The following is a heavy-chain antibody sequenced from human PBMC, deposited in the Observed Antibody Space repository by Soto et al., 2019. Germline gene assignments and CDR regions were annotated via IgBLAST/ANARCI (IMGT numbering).Heavy chain of an antibody. Sequence: PSETLSLTCTVSGGSISSYYWSWIRQPPGKGLEWIGYIYYSGSTNYNPSLKSRVTISVDTSKNQFSLKLSSVTAADTAVYYCARSAHYCNGMDVWGHGTTVTVSS. CDR2: IYYSGST. CDR1: GGSISSYY. CDR3: ARSAHYCNGMDV. J-gene: IGHJ6*02. V-gene: IGHV4-59*01.